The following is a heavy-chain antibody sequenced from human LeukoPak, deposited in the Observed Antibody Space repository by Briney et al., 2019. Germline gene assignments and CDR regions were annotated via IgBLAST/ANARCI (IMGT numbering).Heavy chain of an antibody. Sequence: AASVKVSCKASGYTFTGYYMHWVRQAPGQGLEWMGWINPNSGGTNYAQKFQGRVTMTRDTSISTAYMELSRLRSDDTAVYYCARGGATVTTSEPAFDIWGQGTMVTVSS. D-gene: IGHD4-17*01. CDR1: GYTFTGYY. J-gene: IGHJ3*02. CDR2: INPNSGGT. V-gene: IGHV1-2*02. CDR3: ARGGATVTTSEPAFDI.